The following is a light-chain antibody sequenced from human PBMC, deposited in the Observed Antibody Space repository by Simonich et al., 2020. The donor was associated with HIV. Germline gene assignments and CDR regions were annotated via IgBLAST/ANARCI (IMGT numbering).Light chain of an antibody. CDR1: SSDVGGYTF. CDR2: DVS. J-gene: IGLJ3*02. Sequence: HSALTQPASVSGSPGQSITISCTGTSSDVGGYTFVCWYQQHPGKAPKLMIYDVSKRPSGVSNRFSGSKSGNTASLTISGLQAEDEADYYCSSYTSSSSLVFGGGTKLTVL. CDR3: SSYTSSSSLV. V-gene: IGLV2-14*03.